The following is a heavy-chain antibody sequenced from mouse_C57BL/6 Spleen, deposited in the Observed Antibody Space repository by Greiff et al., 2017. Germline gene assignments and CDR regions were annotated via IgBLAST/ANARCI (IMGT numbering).Heavy chain of an antibody. CDR2: IYPGDGDT. J-gene: IGHJ4*01. CDR3: AITVVAHYNAMYY. V-gene: IGHV1-82*01. Sequence: QVQLQQSGPELVKPGASVKISCKASGYAFSSSWMNWVKQRPGTGLEWIGRIYPGDGDTNYNGKFKGKATLTADKSSSTAYMQLSSLTSEDSAVYFCAITVVAHYNAMYYWGQGTSVTVSS. CDR1: GYAFSSSW. D-gene: IGHD1-1*01.